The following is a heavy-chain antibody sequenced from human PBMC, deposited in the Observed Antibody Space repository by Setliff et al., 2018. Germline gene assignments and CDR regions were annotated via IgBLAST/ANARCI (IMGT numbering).Heavy chain of an antibody. J-gene: IGHJ5*02. D-gene: IGHD2-21*01. CDR2: IYTTGNT. Sequence: TSETLSLTRTVSGDSITSGSDYWNWIRQPAGKGLEWIGRIYTTGNTNYNPSLKSRVTISVDTSKKQFSLMLTSVTAADTAVYYCARYIPSAGCFDPWGQGALVTVSS. CDR3: ARYIPSAGCFDP. CDR1: GDSITSGSDY. V-gene: IGHV4-61*02.